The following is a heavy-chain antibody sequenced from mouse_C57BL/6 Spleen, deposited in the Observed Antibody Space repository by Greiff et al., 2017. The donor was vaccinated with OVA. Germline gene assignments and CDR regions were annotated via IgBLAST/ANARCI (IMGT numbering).Heavy chain of an antibody. CDR1: GYTFTDYE. V-gene: IGHV1-15*01. J-gene: IGHJ4*01. D-gene: IGHD3-2*02. CDR3: TRSRDSSGYKYYYAMDY. Sequence: QVQLQQSGAELVRPGASVTLSCKASGYTFTDYEMHWVKQTPVHGLEWIGAIDPETGGTAYNQKFKGKAILTADKSSSTAYMELRSLTSEDSAVYYCTRSRDSSGYKYYYAMDYWGQGTSVTVSS. CDR2: IDPETGGT.